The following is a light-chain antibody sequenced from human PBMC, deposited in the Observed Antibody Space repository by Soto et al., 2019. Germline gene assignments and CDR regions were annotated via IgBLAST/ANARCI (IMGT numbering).Light chain of an antibody. J-gene: IGKJ4*01. CDR2: DAS. CDR3: QQYNSYLT. Sequence: DIQMTQSPSTLSASVGDRVTITCRASQSISSWLAWYQQKPGKAPKLLIYDASSLESGVPSRSSGSGSGTEFSLTISSLQPDDFATYYCQQYNSYLTFGGGTKVDIK. CDR1: QSISSW. V-gene: IGKV1-5*01.